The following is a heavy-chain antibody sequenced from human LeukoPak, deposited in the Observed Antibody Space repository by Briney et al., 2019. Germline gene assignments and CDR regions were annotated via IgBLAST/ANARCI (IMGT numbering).Heavy chain of an antibody. CDR2: IRYDGGSK. CDR3: VKDRRQLVFYFDF. D-gene: IGHD1-14*01. CDR1: GFTFNKYG. V-gene: IGHV3-30*02. Sequence: GGSLRLSCAASGFTFNKYGMHWVRQGPGKGLEWVAFIRYDGGSKYYADSVNGRFTISRDNSKNTVSLQMKSLRVEDPAVYYCVKDRRQLVFYFDFWGQGALVAVSS. J-gene: IGHJ4*02.